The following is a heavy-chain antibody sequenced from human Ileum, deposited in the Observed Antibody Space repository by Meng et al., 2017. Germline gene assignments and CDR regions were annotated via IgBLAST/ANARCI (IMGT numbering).Heavy chain of an antibody. CDR3: ARFDFWSGSYCLDY. CDR2: IYYSGSN. V-gene: IGHV4-61*01. Sequence: PGPVRPPEPLPLPGTVSSVSVSSGSYYWSGSRQPPGKGLEWIGYIYYSGSNDYNPSLKSRVTISVDTSKNQFSLRLSSVTAADTAVYYCARFDFWSGSYCLDYWGQGALVTVSS. CDR1: SVSVSSGSYY. D-gene: IGHD3-3*01. J-gene: IGHJ4*02.